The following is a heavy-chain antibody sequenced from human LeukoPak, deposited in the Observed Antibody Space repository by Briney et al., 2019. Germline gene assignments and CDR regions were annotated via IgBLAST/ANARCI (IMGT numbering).Heavy chain of an antibody. Sequence: GGSLRLSCAASGFTFSSYWMHWVRQAPGKGLVWVSRINSDGSSTNQADSVKGRFTISRDNAKKALYLQMNSLRVEDSAVYFCARDTATGLDVWGQGTTVTVSS. V-gene: IGHV3-74*01. CDR1: GFTFSSYW. CDR2: INSDGSST. CDR3: ARDTATGLDV. J-gene: IGHJ6*02. D-gene: IGHD2-21*02.